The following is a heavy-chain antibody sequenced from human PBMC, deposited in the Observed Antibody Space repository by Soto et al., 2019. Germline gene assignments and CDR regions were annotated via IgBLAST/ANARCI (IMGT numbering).Heavy chain of an antibody. CDR3: TPFTIFDKTGINWFDP. J-gene: IGHJ5*02. D-gene: IGHD3-3*01. CDR1: GFTFSNAW. Sequence: PGGSLRLSCAASGFTFSNAWMSWVRQAPGKGLEWVGRIKSKTDGGTTDYAAPVKGRFTISRDDSKNTLYLQMNSLKTEDTAVYYCTPFTIFDKTGINWFDPWGQGTLVTVSS. V-gene: IGHV3-15*01. CDR2: IKSKTDGGTT.